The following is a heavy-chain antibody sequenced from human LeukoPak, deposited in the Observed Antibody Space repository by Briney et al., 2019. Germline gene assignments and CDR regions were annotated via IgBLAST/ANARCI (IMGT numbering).Heavy chain of an antibody. J-gene: IGHJ5*02. D-gene: IGHD6-13*01. Sequence: HGESLKISCKGSGYSFSTYWIAWVRQMPGKGLEWMGMISPADSFTRYSPSFQGQVTMSADKSINTAYLQWSSLKASDTAMYHCARHWWGPDIADAVNWFDPWGQGTLVTVTS. CDR2: ISPADSFT. CDR3: ARHWWGPDIADAVNWFDP. CDR1: GYSFSTYW. V-gene: IGHV5-51*01.